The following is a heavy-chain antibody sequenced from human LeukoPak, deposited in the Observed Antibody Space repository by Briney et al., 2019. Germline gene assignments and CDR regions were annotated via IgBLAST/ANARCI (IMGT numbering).Heavy chain of an antibody. CDR2: MYTTGST. J-gene: IGHJ4*02. Sequence: PSETLSLTCTVSGDSITNYYWAWIRQSAGKGLEWIGRMYTTGSTKYSPSFESRVTMPRDASKNQFSLKLSSVTAADTAVYYCARVPRIYYYDSSGSDSYYFDYWGQGTLVTVSS. D-gene: IGHD3-22*01. V-gene: IGHV4-4*07. CDR3: ARVPRIYYYDSSGSDSYYFDY. CDR1: GDSITNYY.